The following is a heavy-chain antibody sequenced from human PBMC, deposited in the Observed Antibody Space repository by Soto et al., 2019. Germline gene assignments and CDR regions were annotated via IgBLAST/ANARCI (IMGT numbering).Heavy chain of an antibody. Sequence: EVRLLESGGGLVQPGGSLRLSCAGSGFTFSSNAMSWVRQAPGKGLEWVSSVSGDGDASDYADSVKGRFTVSRHNSKNTLYLQMNILRAEDTAVYYCAKRHYYGSGSFALATWGQGTLVTVSS. CDR3: AKRHYYGSGSFALAT. CDR1: GFTFSSNA. J-gene: IGHJ4*03. D-gene: IGHD3-10*01. CDR2: VSGDGDAS. V-gene: IGHV3-23*01.